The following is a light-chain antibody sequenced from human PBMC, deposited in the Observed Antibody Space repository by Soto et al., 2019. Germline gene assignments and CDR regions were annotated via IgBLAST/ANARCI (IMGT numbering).Light chain of an antibody. CDR3: MQSTHRPPYT. Sequence: DVVMTQSPLSLPVTLGQPASISCRSSQSLVYSDGNTYLNWFQQRPGQSPRRLIYKVSNRDSGVPDRFSGSGSCTDFTLKISRVEAEDVAVYYCMQSTHRPPYTSGQGTKLEIK. CDR1: QSLVYSDGNTY. J-gene: IGKJ2*01. CDR2: KVS. V-gene: IGKV2-30*01.